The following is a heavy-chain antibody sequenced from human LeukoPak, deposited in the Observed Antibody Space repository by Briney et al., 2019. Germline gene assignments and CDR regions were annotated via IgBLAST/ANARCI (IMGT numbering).Heavy chain of an antibody. CDR1: GFTVSSNY. CDR2: IHPEGNEK. V-gene: IGHV3-7*04. CDR3: ARGDAFSGDH. Sequence: GGSLRLSCAASGFTVSSNYMSWVRQAPGRGLEWVANIHPEGNEKYHVESVKGRFAISRDNTKNLLFLQMNGLRVEDTAVYYCARGDAFSGDHWGQGTLVTVSS. J-gene: IGHJ4*02.